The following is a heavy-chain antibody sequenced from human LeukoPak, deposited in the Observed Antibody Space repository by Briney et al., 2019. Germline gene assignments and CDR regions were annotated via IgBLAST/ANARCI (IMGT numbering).Heavy chain of an antibody. Sequence: SETLSLTCSVSGDSITTTHYFWAWIRQPPGKGLEWIGSIYYTGRTYSNPSLKTRVTISVVTSGNQFSMRLNSVTAADTAIYYCARQGIDGDYANSWFDTWGQGTLVSVSS. D-gene: IGHD4-17*01. V-gene: IGHV4-39*01. J-gene: IGHJ5*02. CDR2: IYYTGRT. CDR1: GDSITTTHYF. CDR3: ARQGIDGDYANSWFDT.